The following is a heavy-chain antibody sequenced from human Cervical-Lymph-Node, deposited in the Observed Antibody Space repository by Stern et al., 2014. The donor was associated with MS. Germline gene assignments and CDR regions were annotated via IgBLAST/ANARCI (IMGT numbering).Heavy chain of an antibody. D-gene: IGHD6-19*01. CDR3: ARQEWLDLDPFDP. V-gene: IGHV5-51*01. CDR2: IYPGDSDT. J-gene: IGHJ5*02. Sequence: VQLGQSGAEVKKPGESLKISCKGSGYTFSNYWIGWVRQMPGKGLEWMGLIYPGDSDTRYNPSYQGRVTISADKSTSTAFLQWYSLKASDTAIYYCARQEWLDLDPFDPWGQGTLVTVSS. CDR1: GYTFSNYW.